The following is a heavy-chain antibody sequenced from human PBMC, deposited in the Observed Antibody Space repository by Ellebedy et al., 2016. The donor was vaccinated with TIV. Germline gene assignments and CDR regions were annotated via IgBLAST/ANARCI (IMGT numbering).Heavy chain of an antibody. CDR1: GFSIDNW. CDR2: VYPGGST. V-gene: IGHV4-38-2*02. Sequence: SETLSLXXSVSGFSIDNWWVWIRQSPGKGLEWIGSVYPGGSTNYNPSLKSRVTMSVDTSKNHFSLNLRSVTAADTAAYYCAREVGGKYTYKYSFDYWGQGTLVTVSS. J-gene: IGHJ4*02. D-gene: IGHD5-18*01. CDR3: AREVGGKYTYKYSFDY.